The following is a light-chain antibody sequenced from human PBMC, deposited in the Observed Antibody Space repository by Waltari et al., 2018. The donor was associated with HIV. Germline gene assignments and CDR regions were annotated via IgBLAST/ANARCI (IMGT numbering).Light chain of an antibody. Sequence: DIQLTQSPSFLSASVGDRVTNTCRASQGMATYLAWYQQKPGRPPKLLIYAASTLQSGVPSRFSGSGSGTEFTLTVSSLQPEDSATYYCQQLNGYPTFGQGTKVEIK. CDR2: AAS. V-gene: IGKV1-9*01. J-gene: IGKJ1*01. CDR3: QQLNGYPT. CDR1: QGMATY.